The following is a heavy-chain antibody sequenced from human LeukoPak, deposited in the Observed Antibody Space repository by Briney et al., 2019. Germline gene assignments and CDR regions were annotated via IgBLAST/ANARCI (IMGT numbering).Heavy chain of an antibody. CDR1: GGSFSGYY. CDR3: ARVIRPGHYDSSATGSWFAP. D-gene: IGHD3-22*01. Sequence: PSETLSLTCAVYGGSFSGYYWSWIRQPPGKGLEWIGEINHSGSTNYNPSLKSRVTISVGTSKNQFSLKLSSVTAADTAVYHCARVIRPGHYDSSATGSWFAPWSQGTLVTAPS. CDR2: INHSGST. V-gene: IGHV4-34*01. J-gene: IGHJ5*02.